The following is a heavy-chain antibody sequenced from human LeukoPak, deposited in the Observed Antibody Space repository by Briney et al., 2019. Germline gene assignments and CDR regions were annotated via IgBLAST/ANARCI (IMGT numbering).Heavy chain of an antibody. J-gene: IGHJ4*02. D-gene: IGHD5-18*01. CDR3: ARDDGWIQFNF. CDR1: GFSFSIYA. CDR2: ISGSGAST. V-gene: IGHV3-23*01. Sequence: GGSLRLSCAASGFSFSIYAMSWVRQAPGKGLEWVSGISGSGASTYDADSVKGRFTISRDNSKNTVYLQMDSLRAEDSALYYCARDDGWIQFNFWGQGTLVTVSS.